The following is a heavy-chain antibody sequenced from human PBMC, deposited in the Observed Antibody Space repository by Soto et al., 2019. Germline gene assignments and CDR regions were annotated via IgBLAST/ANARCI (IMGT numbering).Heavy chain of an antibody. V-gene: IGHV3-7*03. J-gene: IGHJ4*02. CDR3: SRENWFQDY. Sequence: GGSLRLSCAVSGFRFRDYWMSWVRQAPGKGLEWVANIKQDESDKYYVDSVKGRFTISRDNAKKSLYLQMNSLRAEDTALYYCSRENWFQDYWGQGTLVTVSS. CDR1: GFRFRDYW. D-gene: IGHD3-9*01. CDR2: IKQDESDK.